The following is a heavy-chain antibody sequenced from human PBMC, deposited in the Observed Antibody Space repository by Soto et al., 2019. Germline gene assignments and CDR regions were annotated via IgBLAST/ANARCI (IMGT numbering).Heavy chain of an antibody. Sequence: EVQLLESGGGLVQPGGSLRLSCAASGFTFSSYAMSWVRQAPGKGLEWVSAFSGSGGRTYYADSVKGRFTISRDNSNKTLYLQMNSLRAADTAVYYCAALIVVVMYPDYWGQGTLVTVSS. CDR3: AALIVVVMYPDY. CDR2: FSGSGGRT. V-gene: IGHV3-23*01. J-gene: IGHJ4*02. CDR1: GFTFSSYA. D-gene: IGHD3-22*01.